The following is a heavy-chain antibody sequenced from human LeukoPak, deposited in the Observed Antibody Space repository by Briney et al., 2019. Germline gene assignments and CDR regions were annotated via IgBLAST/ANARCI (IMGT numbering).Heavy chain of an antibody. D-gene: IGHD3-22*01. CDR2: INWSGDST. V-gene: IGHV3-20*04. CDR3: ARDSLTMIVVVNVPEYMDV. J-gene: IGHJ6*03. Sequence: PGGSLRLSCAASGLIFEDYGMSWVRQAPGKGLEWVSGINWSGDSTDYADSVKGRFTISRDNAKNSLYLQMNSLRAEDTAVYYCARDSLTMIVVVNVPEYMDVWGKGTTVTVSS. CDR1: GLIFEDYG.